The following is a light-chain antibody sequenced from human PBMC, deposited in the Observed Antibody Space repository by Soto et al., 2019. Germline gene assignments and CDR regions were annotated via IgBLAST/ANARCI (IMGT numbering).Light chain of an antibody. J-gene: IGLJ3*02. CDR1: TSDVGGYNY. Sequence: QSALTQPASVSGSPGQSITISCTGTTSDVGGYNYVSWYQHHPGKAPNLMIYDVTNRPSGVSNRFSGSKSGNTASLTISGLQAEDEADYYCTSYTTSSPYLVFGGGTQLTVL. CDR3: TSYTTSSPYLV. CDR2: DVT. V-gene: IGLV2-14*03.